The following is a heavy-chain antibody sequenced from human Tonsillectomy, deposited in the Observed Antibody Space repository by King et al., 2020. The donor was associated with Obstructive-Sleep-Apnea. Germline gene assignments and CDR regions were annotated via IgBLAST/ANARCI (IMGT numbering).Heavy chain of an antibody. CDR1: GFIFSNYA. CDR2: IWYDGSNK. CDR3: AKDLLGELSPEDLYALDV. V-gene: IGHV3-33*06. D-gene: IGHD3-10*01. J-gene: IGHJ6*02. Sequence: VKLVESGGGVVQPGRSLRLSCVATGFIFSNYAMHWVRQAPGKGLEWVAIIWYDGSNKYYADSVKGRFTISRDNSKNTLFLQMTSLRAEDTAVYYCAKDLLGELSPEDLYALDVWGQGTTVTVSS.